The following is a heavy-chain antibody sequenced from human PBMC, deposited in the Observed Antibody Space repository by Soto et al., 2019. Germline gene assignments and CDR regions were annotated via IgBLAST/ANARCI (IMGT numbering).Heavy chain of an antibody. Sequence: QLQLQESGSGLVKPSQTLSLTCAVSGGSISSGGYSWSWIRQPPGKGLEWIGYIYHSGSTYYNPSRKRRVTISADRAKNQFSLKLSSVTAADTAVYYCARGQVVAAQHWGQGTLVTVSS. V-gene: IGHV4-30-2*01. CDR1: GGSISSGGYS. D-gene: IGHD2-15*01. J-gene: IGHJ4*02. CDR3: ARGQVVAAQH. CDR2: IYHSGST.